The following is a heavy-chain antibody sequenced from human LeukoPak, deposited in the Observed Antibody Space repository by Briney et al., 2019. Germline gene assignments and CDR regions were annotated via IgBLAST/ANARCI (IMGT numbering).Heavy chain of an antibody. D-gene: IGHD5-18*01. CDR2: IIPIRGIA. CDR3: ARFQEGGESYSYGSSWFDP. Sequence: SVKVSCKASGRTFRSYAISWVRQAPGQGLEWMGRIIPIRGIANYTQKFQGRVTITADKSTSTAYMELSSLRSEDTGVYYCARFQEGGESYSYGSSWFDPWGQGTLVTVSS. J-gene: IGHJ5*02. V-gene: IGHV1-69*04. CDR1: GRTFRSYA.